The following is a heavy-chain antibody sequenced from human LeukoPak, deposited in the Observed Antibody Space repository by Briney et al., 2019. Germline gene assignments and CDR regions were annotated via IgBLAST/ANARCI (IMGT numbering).Heavy chain of an antibody. CDR3: ARSSITMVRGVIAWGNYYYFGMDV. CDR1: GGTFSSYA. J-gene: IGHJ6*02. Sequence: ASVKVSCKASGGTFSSYAISWVRQAPGQGLEWMGGIIPIFGTANYAQKFQGRVTITADESTSTAYMELSSLRSEDTAVYYCARSSITMVRGVIAWGNYYYFGMDVWGQGTTVTVSS. D-gene: IGHD3-10*01. V-gene: IGHV1-69*13. CDR2: IIPIFGTA.